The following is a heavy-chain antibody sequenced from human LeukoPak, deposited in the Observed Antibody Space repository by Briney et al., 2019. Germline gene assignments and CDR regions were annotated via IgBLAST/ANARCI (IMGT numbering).Heavy chain of an antibody. CDR3: ARYYSGYNDY. CDR1: GGSISRYY. V-gene: IGHV4-59*01. D-gene: IGHD5-12*01. CDR2: IYYSGST. J-gene: IGHJ4*02. Sequence: SETLSLTCTVSGGSISRYYWSWIRQPPGKGLEWIGYIYYSGSTNYNPPLKSRVTISVDTSKNQFSLKLSSVTAADTAVYYCARYYSGYNDYWGQGTLVTVSS.